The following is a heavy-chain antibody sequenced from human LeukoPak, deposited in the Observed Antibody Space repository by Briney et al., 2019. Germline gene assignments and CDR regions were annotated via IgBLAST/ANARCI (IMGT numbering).Heavy chain of an antibody. CDR2: ICGSGSYI. V-gene: IGHV3-21*01. CDR1: GFTFSSYT. Sequence: GGSPRPSCEASGFTFSSYTMNWVRQVQGKRLEWVASICGSGSYISLSDSVRGRFTISRDNMKNSLYLDMNGLRAEDTSLYYCTRSTAASGTAVFFHYWGQGTLVTDSS. J-gene: IGHJ1*01. CDR3: TRSTAASGTAVFFHY. D-gene: IGHD6-25*01.